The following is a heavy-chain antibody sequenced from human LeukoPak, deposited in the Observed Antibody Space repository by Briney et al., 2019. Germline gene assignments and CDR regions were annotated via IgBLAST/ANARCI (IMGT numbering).Heavy chain of an antibody. Sequence: GRSLRLSCAASGFPFDVYAMHWVRQAPGKGLEWVVDKWYDGNNKYYADSEKRRFTISRDNSKNTLYLKMNSLSAEDTAVYYCARNQVWVPWGQGTMVTVSS. J-gene: IGHJ3*01. CDR2: KWYDGNNK. D-gene: IGHD3-16*01. CDR1: GFPFDVYA. V-gene: IGHV3-33*08. CDR3: ARNQVWVP.